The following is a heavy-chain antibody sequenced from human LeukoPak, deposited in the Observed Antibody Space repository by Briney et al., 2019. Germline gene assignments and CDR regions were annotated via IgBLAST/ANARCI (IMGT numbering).Heavy chain of an antibody. J-gene: IGHJ4*02. D-gene: IGHD6-13*01. Sequence: GGPLRLSCAASGFTFSSYSMNWVRQTPGKGLEWISYITLSSTTMYYAHPVKGRFTISRDNSKNTLYVQMNSLRAEDTAVYYCAREDSSWHFDYWGQGTLVTVSS. CDR2: ITLSSTTM. CDR3: AREDSSWHFDY. V-gene: IGHV3-48*01. CDR1: GFTFSSYS.